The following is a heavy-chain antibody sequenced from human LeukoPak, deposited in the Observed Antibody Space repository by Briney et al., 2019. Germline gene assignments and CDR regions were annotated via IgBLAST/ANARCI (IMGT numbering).Heavy chain of an antibody. D-gene: IGHD6-19*01. CDR2: ILYDGSNK. J-gene: IGHJ4*02. V-gene: IGHV3-30*02. CDR3: TTYTHSSGWYAYLDYFDY. CDR1: GFTFSSYG. Sequence: GGSLRLSCAASGFTFSSYGMYWVRQAPGKGLEWVAFILYDGSNKYYADSVKGRFTISRANSKNTLYLQMNSLRAEDTAVYYCTTYTHSSGWYAYLDYFDYWGQGTLVTVSS.